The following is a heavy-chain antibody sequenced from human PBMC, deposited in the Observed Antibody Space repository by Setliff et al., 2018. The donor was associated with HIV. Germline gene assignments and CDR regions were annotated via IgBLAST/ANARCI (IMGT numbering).Heavy chain of an antibody. CDR3: ARETMYDSRGYLSHYFDY. CDR2: IWYDGSNK. CDR1: GFTFSSYG. V-gene: IGHV3-33*01. D-gene: IGHD3-22*01. J-gene: IGHJ4*02. Sequence: PGGSLRLSCAASGFTFSSYGMHWVRQAPGKGLEWVAVIWYDGSNKYYADSVKGRFTISRDNSKNMLYLQMNSLRAEDTAVYYCARETMYDSRGYLSHYFDYWGQGTPVTVSS.